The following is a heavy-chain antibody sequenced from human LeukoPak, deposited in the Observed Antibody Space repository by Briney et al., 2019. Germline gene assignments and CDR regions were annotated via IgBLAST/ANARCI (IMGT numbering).Heavy chain of an antibody. CDR2: IQSDGNYQ. V-gene: IGHV3-30*02. Sequence: GGSLRLSCAASGSTFRNYDMHWVRQAPGKGLEWVAFIQSDGNYQLYGDSVKGRFTTSRDNSKNTLYLQVNSLRAEDTAVYYCAREEKDIVLMVYAGDAFDIWGQGTMVTVSS. J-gene: IGHJ3*02. CDR1: GSTFRNYD. CDR3: AREEKDIVLMVYAGDAFDI. D-gene: IGHD2-8*01.